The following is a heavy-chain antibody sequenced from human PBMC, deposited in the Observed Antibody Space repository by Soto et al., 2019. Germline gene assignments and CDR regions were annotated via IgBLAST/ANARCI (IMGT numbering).Heavy chain of an antibody. J-gene: IGHJ6*02. CDR2: IIPIFGTA. CDR1: AGTFSSYA. CDR3: ARGKSGSPGVYGMDV. V-gene: IGHV1-69*06. Sequence: QVQLVQSGAEVKKPGSSVKVSCKASAGTFSSYAISWVRQAPGQGLEWMGGIIPIFGTANYAQKFQGRVTSTAAKSTTTAYMELSSLRSEDTAVYYCARGKSGSPGVYGMDVWGQGTTVTVSS. D-gene: IGHD1-26*01.